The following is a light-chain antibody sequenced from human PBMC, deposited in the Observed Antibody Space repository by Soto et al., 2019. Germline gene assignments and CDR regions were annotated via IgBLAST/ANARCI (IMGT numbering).Light chain of an antibody. CDR1: QSVSSSF. CDR3: QQYDSSPWA. Sequence: EIVLAQSPGTLSWSPGESATLSCRASQSVSSSFLAWYQQKAGQAPRLLIYGASRRATGIPDRFSGSGAGTEFTLTISRLEPEEFAVYYCQQYDSSPWAFGQGTKVEI. J-gene: IGKJ1*01. CDR2: GAS. V-gene: IGKV3-20*01.